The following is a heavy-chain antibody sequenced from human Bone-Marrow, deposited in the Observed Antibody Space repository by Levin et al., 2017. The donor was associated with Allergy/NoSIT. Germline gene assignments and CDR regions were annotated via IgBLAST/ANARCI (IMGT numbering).Heavy chain of an antibody. CDR2: ISYDGSNK. D-gene: IGHD6-13*01. CDR1: GFIFTNYG. Sequence: LSLTCAASGFIFTNYGMHWVRQAPGKGLEWVAVISYDGSNKYYADSVKGRFTISRDNSKNTLYLQMNSLRAEDTALYYCAKDFSWAAAGKGILDYWGQGTLVTVSS. CDR3: AKDFSWAAAGKGILDY. J-gene: IGHJ4*02. V-gene: IGHV3-30*18.